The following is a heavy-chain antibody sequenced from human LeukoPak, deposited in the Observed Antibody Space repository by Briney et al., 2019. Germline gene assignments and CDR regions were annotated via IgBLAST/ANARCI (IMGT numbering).Heavy chain of an antibody. CDR2: IYPGDSDT. CDR3: ARGSYDSSGYPDAFDI. Sequence: LGASLQISSKGSGYFFTSYWIGWGRQLPGKGLEWMGIIYPGDSDTRYSPSFQGQVTISADKSISTAYLQWSSLKASDTAMYYCARGSYDSSGYPDAFDIWGQGTMVTVSS. J-gene: IGHJ3*02. CDR1: GYFFTSYW. D-gene: IGHD3-22*01. V-gene: IGHV5-51*01.